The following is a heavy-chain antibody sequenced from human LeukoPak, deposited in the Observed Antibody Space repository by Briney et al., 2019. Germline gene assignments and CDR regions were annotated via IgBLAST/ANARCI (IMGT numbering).Heavy chain of an antibody. CDR3: AKDPRFSYCSSTSCAYAFDI. CDR1: GFTFSSYS. D-gene: IGHD2-2*01. J-gene: IGHJ3*02. V-gene: IGHV3-64*01. CDR2: ISSNGGST. Sequence: PGGSLRLSCAASGFTFSSYSMHWVRQAPGKGLEYVSAISSNGGSTYYANSVEGRFTISRDNSKNTLYLQMNSLRAEDTAVYYCAKDPRFSYCSSTSCAYAFDIWGQGTMVTVSS.